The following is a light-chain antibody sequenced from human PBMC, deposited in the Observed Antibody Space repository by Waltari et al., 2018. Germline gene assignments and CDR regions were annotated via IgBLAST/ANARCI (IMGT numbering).Light chain of an antibody. Sequence: DIQMTQSPSSLSASVGDRVTITCQASQDISNYLNWYQQKPGKAPKLLIYDASNLETGVPSRFSGSGSWTDFTFTISSLQPEDIATYYCQQYDNLPPLTFGGGTKVEIK. CDR1: QDISNY. CDR3: QQYDNLPPLT. CDR2: DAS. J-gene: IGKJ4*01. V-gene: IGKV1-33*01.